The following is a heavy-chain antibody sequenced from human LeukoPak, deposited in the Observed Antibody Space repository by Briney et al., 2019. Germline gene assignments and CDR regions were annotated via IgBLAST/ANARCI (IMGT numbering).Heavy chain of an antibody. J-gene: IGHJ1*01. V-gene: IGHV4-59*08. Sequence: KPSETLSLTCTVSGRSINIYYWSWIRQPPGKGLEWIGYIYYSGSTNYNPSLKSRVTISLDTSENQFSLKLNSVTAADTAVYYCARQTGYFRYWGQGPLVAVSS. CDR1: GRSINIYY. D-gene: IGHD3-10*01. CDR3: ARQTGYFRY. CDR2: IYYSGST.